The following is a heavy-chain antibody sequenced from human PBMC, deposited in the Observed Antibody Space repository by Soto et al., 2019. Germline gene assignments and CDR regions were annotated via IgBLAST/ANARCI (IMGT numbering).Heavy chain of an antibody. Sequence: QITVKESGLTLAKPTETLTLTCTFSGFSLNTYGMGVGWIRQPPGKALEWLALIYWDDDKRSSPSLRRSLTLTWDTSRDQVDPTMTTMAPAPTATYYCAALNRGVLDSGRLWEKFDYWGQGLLVTVSS. CDR2: IYWDDDK. CDR3: AALNRGVLDSGRLWEKFDY. J-gene: IGHJ4*02. CDR1: GFSLNTYGMG. V-gene: IGHV2-5*02. D-gene: IGHD1-26*01.